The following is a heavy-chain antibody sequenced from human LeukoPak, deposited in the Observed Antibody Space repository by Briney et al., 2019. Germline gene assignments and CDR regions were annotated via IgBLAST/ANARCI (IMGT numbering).Heavy chain of an antibody. J-gene: IGHJ4*02. V-gene: IGHV3-49*04. CDR2: IRGKGYDGTI. Sequence: GGSLRLSCTTSGFIFGEYGMSWVRHAPGKGLEWVGFIRGKGYDGTIEYAASVKGRFSISRDDSKSIAYLQMNSLKTEDTAVYYCTRGYGDPQQDDYWGQGTLVTVSS. D-gene: IGHD4-17*01. CDR3: TRGYGDPQQDDY. CDR1: GFIFGEYG.